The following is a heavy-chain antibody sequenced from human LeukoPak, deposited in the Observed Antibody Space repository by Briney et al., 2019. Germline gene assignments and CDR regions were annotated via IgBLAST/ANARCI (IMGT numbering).Heavy chain of an antibody. V-gene: IGHV3-21*01. CDR3: ASEYSGSYRGDY. CDR1: GFTFSSYS. J-gene: IGHJ4*02. D-gene: IGHD1-26*01. Sequence: PGGSLRLSCAASGFTFSSYSMNWVRQAPGKGLEWVSSISSSSSYIYYADSVKGRFTISRDNAKNSLYLQMNSLRAEDTAVYYCASEYSGSYRGDYWGQGTLVTVSS. CDR2: ISSSSSYI.